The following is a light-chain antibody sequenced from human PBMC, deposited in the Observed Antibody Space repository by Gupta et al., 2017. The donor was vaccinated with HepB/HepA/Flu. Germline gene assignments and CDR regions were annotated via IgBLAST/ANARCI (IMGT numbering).Light chain of an antibody. V-gene: IGKV3D-20*01. J-gene: IGKJ4*01. CDR1: ESVRSRY. CDR2: DAS. CDR3: QQEGSSPLT. Sequence: ETALTQSPATLSLSPGERATLSCGASESVRSRYLAWYQQKPGRAPRLLMYDASKRATGIPDRFSGSGSGTDFTLTISRLEPEDFAVYYCQQEGSSPLTFGGGTKVDIK.